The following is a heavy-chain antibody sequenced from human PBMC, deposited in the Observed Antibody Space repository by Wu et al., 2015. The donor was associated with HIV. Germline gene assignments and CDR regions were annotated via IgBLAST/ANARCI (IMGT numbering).Heavy chain of an antibody. CDR1: GYIFKDYY. V-gene: IGHV1-2*02. J-gene: IGHJ6*02. CDR2: ISPYSGGT. D-gene: IGHD2-15*01. CDR3: ASQRVRRHCSGGHCDIYYYAMDV. Sequence: QVQLVQSGAEVQKPGASVKVSCTASGYIFKDYYIHWIRQAPGQGLEWMGCISPYSGGTKYAQKFQDRVTMTRETSIRTAYMDLSRLTSDDTAVYYCASQRVRRHCSGGHCDIYYYAMDVWGQGTTVIVSS.